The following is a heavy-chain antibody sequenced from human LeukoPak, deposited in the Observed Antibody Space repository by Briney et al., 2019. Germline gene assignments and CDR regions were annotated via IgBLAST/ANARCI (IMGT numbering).Heavy chain of an antibody. CDR1: GFTFSSYG. CDR2: ISGSGGST. Sequence: GGSLRLSCAASGFTFSSYGMSWVRQAPGKGLEWVSAISGSGGSTYYADSVKGRFTISRDNSKNTLYLQMNSLRAEDTAVYYCAMSSSGWYFYYWGQGTLVTVSS. D-gene: IGHD6-19*01. CDR3: AMSSSGWYFYY. J-gene: IGHJ4*02. V-gene: IGHV3-23*01.